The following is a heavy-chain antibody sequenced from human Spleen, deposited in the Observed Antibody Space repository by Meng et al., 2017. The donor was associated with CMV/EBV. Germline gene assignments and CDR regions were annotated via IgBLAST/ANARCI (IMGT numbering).Heavy chain of an antibody. CDR3: AREGVARVWFDP. J-gene: IGHJ5*02. Sequence: QLKGSGQGLWKPSATRSPPSPVSGGSISSYYWSWIRQPAGKGLEWIGRIYTSGSTNYNPSLKSRVTMSVDTSKNQFSLKLSSVTAADTAVYYCAREGVARVWFDPWGQGTLVTVSS. V-gene: IGHV4-4*07. CDR2: IYTSGST. CDR1: GGSISSYY.